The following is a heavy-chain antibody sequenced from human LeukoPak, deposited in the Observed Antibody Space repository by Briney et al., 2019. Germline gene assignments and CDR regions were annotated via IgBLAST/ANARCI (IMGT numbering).Heavy chain of an antibody. CDR2: IIPIFGTA. D-gene: IGHD3-22*01. J-gene: IGHJ6*02. V-gene: IGHV1-69*13. CDR1: GGTFSSYA. Sequence: GASVKVSCKASGGTFSSYAISWVRQAPGQGLEWMGGIIPIFGTANYAQKFQGRVTITADESTSTAYMELSSLRSEDTAVYYCARELPDDSSGYYYVGPYYYYGMDVWGQGTTVTVSS. CDR3: ARELPDDSSGYYYVGPYYYYGMDV.